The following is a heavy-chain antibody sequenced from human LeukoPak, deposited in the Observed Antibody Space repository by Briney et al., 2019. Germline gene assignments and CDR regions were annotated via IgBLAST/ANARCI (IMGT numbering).Heavy chain of an antibody. V-gene: IGHV1-18*01. CDR1: GGTFSSYA. CDR3: ARDGYDILTGYYKSGLGY. Sequence: ASVKVSYKASGGTFSSYAISWVRQAPGQGLEWMGWISAYNGNTNYAQKLQGRVTMTTDTSTSTAYMELRSLRSDDTAVYYCARDGYDILTGYYKSGLGYWGQGTLVTVSS. CDR2: ISAYNGNT. J-gene: IGHJ4*02. D-gene: IGHD3-9*01.